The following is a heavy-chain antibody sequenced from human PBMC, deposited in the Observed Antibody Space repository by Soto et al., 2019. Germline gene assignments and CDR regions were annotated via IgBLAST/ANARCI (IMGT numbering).Heavy chain of an antibody. CDR3: ARALWLRYHFDY. J-gene: IGHJ4*02. V-gene: IGHV3-30-3*01. Sequence: QVQLVESGGGVVQPGRSLRLSCAASGFTFSSYAMHWVRQAPGKGLEWVAVISYDGSNKYYADSVKGRFTISRDNSKNTLYLQMNSLRAEDTAVYYCARALWLRYHFDYWGQGTLVTVSS. CDR1: GFTFSSYA. CDR2: ISYDGSNK. D-gene: IGHD5-18*01.